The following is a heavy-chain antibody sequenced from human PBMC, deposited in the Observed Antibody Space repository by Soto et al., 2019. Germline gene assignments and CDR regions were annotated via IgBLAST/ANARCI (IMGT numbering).Heavy chain of an antibody. CDR2: INYGGSP. Sequence: SETLSLTCTVSGGSISSSGYYWGWIRQPSGKGLEWIGGINYGGSPYYNPSLKSRVTISVDTSKNQFSLKLSSLTAADTAVYYCARGHQGAYFDYWGRGTLVTVPQ. D-gene: IGHD3-16*01. V-gene: IGHV4-39*01. CDR1: GGSISSSGYY. CDR3: ARGHQGAYFDY. J-gene: IGHJ4*02.